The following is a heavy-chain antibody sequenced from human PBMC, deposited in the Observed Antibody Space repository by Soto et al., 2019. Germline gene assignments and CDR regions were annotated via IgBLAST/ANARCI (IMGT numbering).Heavy chain of an antibody. D-gene: IGHD6-6*01. J-gene: IGHJ5*02. V-gene: IGHV4-30-4*01. Sequence: PSETLSLTCTVSGGSISSCDYYWSWIRQPPGKGLEWIGYIYYSGSTYYNPSLKSRVTISVDTSKNQFSLKLSSVTAADTAVYYCARDSNGLEDSSSYNWFDPWGQGTLVTVSS. CDR3: ARDSNGLEDSSSYNWFDP. CDR2: IYYSGST. CDR1: GGSISSCDYY.